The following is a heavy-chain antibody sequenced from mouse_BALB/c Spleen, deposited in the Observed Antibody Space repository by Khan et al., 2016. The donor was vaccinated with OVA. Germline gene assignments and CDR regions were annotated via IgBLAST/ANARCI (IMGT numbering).Heavy chain of an antibody. V-gene: IGHV3-2*02. CDR1: GYSITSDYA. CDR2: ISNSGNN. Sequence: EVQLQESGPGLVKPSQSLSLTCTVTGYSITSDYAWNWIRQFPGNKLVWMGYISNSGNNAYNPSLYSRISIHRETFKKQFFLLLNSVTTDDTATYYCASMSLYYYGSNFEEYYFDYWGQGTTLTVSS. D-gene: IGHD1-1*01. J-gene: IGHJ2*01. CDR3: ASMSLYYYGSNFEEYYFDY.